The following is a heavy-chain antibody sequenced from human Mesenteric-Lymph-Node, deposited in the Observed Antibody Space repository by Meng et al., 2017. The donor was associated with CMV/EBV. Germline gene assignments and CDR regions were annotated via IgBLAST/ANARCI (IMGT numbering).Heavy chain of an antibody. D-gene: IGHD2-2*02. Sequence: GESLKISCAASGFTFSTYAMNWVRQAPGKGLEWVSVIYSGGSSTTHYADSVKGRFTISRDNSKNTLYLQMNSLRAEDTAVYYCAKHPIPTEGTDLFDYWGQGTLVTVSS. CDR3: AKHPIPTEGTDLFDY. V-gene: IGHV3-23*03. CDR1: GFTFSTYA. J-gene: IGHJ4*02. CDR2: IYSGGSSTT.